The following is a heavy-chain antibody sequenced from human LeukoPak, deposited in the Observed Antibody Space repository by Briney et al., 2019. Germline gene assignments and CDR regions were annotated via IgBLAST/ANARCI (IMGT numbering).Heavy chain of an antibody. CDR3: AKGTIFSP. CDR1: GFTFSSYG. J-gene: IGHJ5*02. V-gene: IGHV3-30*18. D-gene: IGHD3-9*01. CDR2: ISYDGSNK. Sequence: GGSLRLSCAASGFTFSSYGMHWVRQAPGKGLEWVAVISYDGSNKYYADSVKGRFTISRDNSENTLYLQMNSLRAEDTAVYYCAKGTIFSPWGQGTLVTVSS.